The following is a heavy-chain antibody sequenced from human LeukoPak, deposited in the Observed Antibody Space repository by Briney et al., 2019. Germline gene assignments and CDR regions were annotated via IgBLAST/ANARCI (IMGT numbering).Heavy chain of an antibody. D-gene: IGHD3-10*01. CDR1: GLTFSSSS. J-gene: IGHJ4*02. Sequence: PGGSLRLSCVVSGLTFSSSSMAWVRQAPGKGLEWVSSISSTSEYIFQKDSLKGRFTISRDNAKNSVFLELNNLRAEDTAVYYCAGSRGKRITMFRVFDHWGQGTLVTVSS. CDR2: ISSTSEYI. CDR3: AGSRGKRITMFRVFDH. V-gene: IGHV3-21*01.